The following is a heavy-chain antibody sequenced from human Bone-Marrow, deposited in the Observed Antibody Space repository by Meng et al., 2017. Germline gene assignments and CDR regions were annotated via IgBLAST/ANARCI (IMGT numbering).Heavy chain of an antibody. CDR2: INHSGST. Sequence: QVQLQQWGAGLLKPSETLSLTCAVDGGSFSGYYWSWIRQPPGKGLEWIGEINHSGSTNYNPSLKSRVTISVDTSKNQFSLKLSSVTAADTAVYYCARMMGIWGDDFWSGYSYYFDYWGQGTLVTVSS. V-gene: IGHV4-34*01. CDR1: GGSFSGYY. CDR3: ARMMGIWGDDFWSGYSYYFDY. J-gene: IGHJ4*02. D-gene: IGHD3-3*01.